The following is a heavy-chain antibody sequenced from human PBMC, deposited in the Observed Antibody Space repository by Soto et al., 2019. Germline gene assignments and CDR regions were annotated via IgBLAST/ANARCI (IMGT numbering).Heavy chain of an antibody. J-gene: IGHJ6*02. CDR3: ASEAGNTKEGYGMDV. D-gene: IGHD2-8*01. CDR1: GGTFSSYT. CDR2: IIPILGIA. V-gene: IGHV1-69*02. Sequence: QVQLVQSGAEVKKPGSSVKVSCKASGGTFSSYTISWVRQAPGQGLEWMGRIIPILGIANYAQKFQGRVTITADKSTSTAYMELSSLRSEDTAVYYCASEAGNTKEGYGMDVWGQGTTVTVS.